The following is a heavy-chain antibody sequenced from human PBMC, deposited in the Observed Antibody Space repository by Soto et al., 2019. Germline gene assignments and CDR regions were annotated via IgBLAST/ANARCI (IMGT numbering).Heavy chain of an antibody. CDR1: GYTFTSYA. D-gene: IGHD6-19*01. J-gene: IGHJ4*02. V-gene: IGHV1-3*01. CDR3: ASGLDSSGWTISEY. CDR2: INAGNGNT. Sequence: ASVKVSCKASGYTFTSYAMHWVPQAPGQSLEWMGWINAGNGNTKYSQKFQGTVTITRDTSASTAYMELSSLRSEDTAVYYCASGLDSSGWTISEYWGQGTMVTVSS.